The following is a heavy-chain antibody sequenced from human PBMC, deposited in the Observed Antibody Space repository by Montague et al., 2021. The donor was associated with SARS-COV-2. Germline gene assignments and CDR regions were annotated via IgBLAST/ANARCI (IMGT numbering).Heavy chain of an antibody. CDR1: GDSVSSNTAA. J-gene: IGHJ4*02. Sequence: CAISGDSVSSNTAAWNWIRQSPSRGLEWLGRTYYRSKWYYDYAVSVKSRMTISPDTSKNQFSLQLSSVTPEDRAVCYCVRDPRYSLSWSFDYWGQGTLVTVSS. CDR3: VRDPRYSLSWSFDY. CDR2: TYYRSKWYY. V-gene: IGHV6-1*01. D-gene: IGHD6-13*01.